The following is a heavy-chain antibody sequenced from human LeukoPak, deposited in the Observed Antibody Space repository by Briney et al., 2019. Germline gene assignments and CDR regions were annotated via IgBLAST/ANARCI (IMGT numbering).Heavy chain of an antibody. J-gene: IGHJ4*02. CDR1: GASFSGYY. V-gene: IGHV4-34*01. D-gene: IGHD2-21*02. CDR2: INHSGST. CDR3: AREAGCGGDCYRPAQGYYFDY. Sequence: SETLSLTCAVYGASFSGYYWSWIRQPPGKGLEWTGEINHSGSTNYNPSLKSRVTISVDTSKNQFSLKLSSVTAADTAVYYCAREAGCGGDCYRPAQGYYFDYWGQGTLVTVSS.